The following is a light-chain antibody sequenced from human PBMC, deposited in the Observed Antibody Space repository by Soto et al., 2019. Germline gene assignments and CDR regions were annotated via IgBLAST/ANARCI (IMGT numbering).Light chain of an antibody. V-gene: IGKV1-39*01. CDR1: QIISSY. Sequence: DIQMTQSPSSLSASVGDRVTITCRASQIISSYLNWYQQKPGKAPKLLIYAASSLQSGVPSRFSGSGSGTDFTLTISRLEPEDFAVYYCQHSSRTFGQGTKVDI. CDR2: AAS. CDR3: QHSSRT. J-gene: IGKJ1*01.